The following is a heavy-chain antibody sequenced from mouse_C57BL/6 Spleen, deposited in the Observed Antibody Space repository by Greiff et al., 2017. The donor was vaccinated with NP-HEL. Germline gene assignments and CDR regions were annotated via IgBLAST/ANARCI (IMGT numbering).Heavy chain of an antibody. J-gene: IGHJ1*03. D-gene: IGHD1-1*01. CDR1: GYTFTSYW. CDR2: IYPSDSET. V-gene: IGHV1-61*01. CDR3: AKNFITTVVAGDWYFDV. Sequence: QVQLQQPGAELVRPGSSVKLSCKASGYTFTSYWMDWVKQRPGQGLEWIGNIYPSDSETHYNQQFKDKATLTVDKSSSTAYMQLSSLTSEDSAVYYCAKNFITTVVAGDWYFDVWGTGTTVTVSS.